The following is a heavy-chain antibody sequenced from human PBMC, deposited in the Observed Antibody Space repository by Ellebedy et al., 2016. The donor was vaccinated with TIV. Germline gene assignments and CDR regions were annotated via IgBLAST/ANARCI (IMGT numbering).Heavy chain of an antibody. D-gene: IGHD2-2*01. Sequence: SETLSLTCSVPGGSVSSGSYFWNWIRQPPGKGLEWIGYISYSGSTNYNPSLKSRVTIPADTSSNQFSLKLSSVTAADTAKYYCARDYCSSTSCSQDYYYGMDVWGRGTTVTVSS. CDR3: ARDYCSSTSCSQDYYYGMDV. CDR1: GGSVSSGSYF. V-gene: IGHV4-61*01. J-gene: IGHJ6*02. CDR2: ISYSGST.